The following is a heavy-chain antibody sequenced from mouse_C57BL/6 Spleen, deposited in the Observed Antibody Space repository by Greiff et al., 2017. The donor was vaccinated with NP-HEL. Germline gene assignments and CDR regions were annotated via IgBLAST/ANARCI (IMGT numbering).Heavy chain of an antibody. CDR1: GYTFTSYT. CDR2: INPSSGYT. D-gene: IGHD2-4*01. Sequence: VQLQQSGAELARPGASVTMSCKASGYTFTSYTMHWVKQRPGQGLEWIGYINPSSGYTKYNQKFKDKATLTADKSSSTAYMQLSSLTSEDSAVYYCARMITRAMDDWGQGTSVTVSS. CDR3: ARMITRAMDD. J-gene: IGHJ4*01. V-gene: IGHV1-4*01.